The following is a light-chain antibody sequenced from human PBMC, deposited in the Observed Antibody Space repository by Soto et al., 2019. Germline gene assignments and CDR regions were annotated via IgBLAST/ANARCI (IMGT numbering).Light chain of an antibody. Sequence: DIQMTQSPSSLSASVGDRFTITCRASQSIISYLNWYQQKPGKAPKLLIYDASSLESGVPSRFSGSGSGTEFTLTISSLQPDDFATYYCQQYNSYWTFGQGTKVDIK. J-gene: IGKJ1*01. CDR3: QQYNSYWT. V-gene: IGKV1-5*01. CDR1: QSIISY. CDR2: DAS.